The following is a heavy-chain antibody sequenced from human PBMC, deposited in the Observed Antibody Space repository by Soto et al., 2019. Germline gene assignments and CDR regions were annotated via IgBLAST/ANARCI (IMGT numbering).Heavy chain of an antibody. V-gene: IGHV4-31*03. J-gene: IGHJ6*02. CDR2: IYYSGST. D-gene: IGHD3-3*01. Sequence: SETLSLTCTVSGGSISSGGYYWSWIRQHPGKGLEWIGYIYYSGSTYYNPSLKSRVTISVDTSKNQFSLKLSSVTAADTAVYYCARTFITIFGVVTFRYYGMDAWGQGTTVTVSS. CDR3: ARTFITIFGVVTFRYYGMDA. CDR1: GGSISSGGYY.